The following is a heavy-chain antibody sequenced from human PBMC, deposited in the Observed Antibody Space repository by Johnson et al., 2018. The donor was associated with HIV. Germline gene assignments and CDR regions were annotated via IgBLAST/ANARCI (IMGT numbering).Heavy chain of an antibody. J-gene: IGHJ3*02. CDR3: ARARAGDAFDI. V-gene: IGHV3-53*01. CDR1: GFTVSSNY. D-gene: IGHD6-13*01. Sequence: VQLVESGGGLIQPGGSLRLSCAASGFTVSSNYMSWVRQAPGKALEWVSVIYSGGSTYYADPVKGRFTISRDNSKNTLYLQMNSLRAEDTAVYYCARARAGDAFDIWGQGTMVTVSS. CDR2: IYSGGST.